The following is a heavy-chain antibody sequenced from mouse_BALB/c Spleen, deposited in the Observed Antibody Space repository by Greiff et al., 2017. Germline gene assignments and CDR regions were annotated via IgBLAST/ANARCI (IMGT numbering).Heavy chain of an antibody. V-gene: IGHV1-31*01. CDR1: GYSFTGYY. J-gene: IGHJ2*01. CDR2: INPYNGAT. Sequence: VQLQQSGPELVKPGASVKISCKASGYSFTGYYMHWVKQSHVKSLEWIGRINPYNGATSYNQNFKDKASLTVDKSSSTAYMELHSLTSEDSAVYYCARGVYGNYFDYWGQGTTLTVSS. CDR3: ARGVYGNYFDY. D-gene: IGHD2-1*01.